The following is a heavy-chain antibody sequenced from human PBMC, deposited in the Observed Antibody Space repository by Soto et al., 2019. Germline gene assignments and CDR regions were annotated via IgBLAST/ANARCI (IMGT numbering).Heavy chain of an antibody. CDR2: IGGSGGST. J-gene: IGHJ4*02. Sequence: GGSLRLSCAASGFTFSSYSMNWVRQAPGKGLEWVSTIGGSGGSTDYADSVKGRFSISRDNPRNPLYLQMNSLRAEDTAVYFCARPYYFDNSGYFHWGQGTLVTVSS. CDR1: GFTFSSYS. V-gene: IGHV3-23*01. CDR3: ARPYYFDNSGYFH. D-gene: IGHD3-22*01.